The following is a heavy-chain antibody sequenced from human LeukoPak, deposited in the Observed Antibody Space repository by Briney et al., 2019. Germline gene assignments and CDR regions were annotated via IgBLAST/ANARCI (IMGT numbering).Heavy chain of an antibody. J-gene: IGHJ4*02. V-gene: IGHV1-2*02. CDR2: INPNSGVT. CDR1: GYTVTGHY. Sequence: ASVKVSCKASGYTVTGHYLHWVRQAPGQGLEWMGWINPNSGVTNYAQKFQGRVTMTRDTSINTAYMELHSLTSDDTAMYYCAKDGYRGFSSSYNMDSWGQGSLVTVSS. CDR3: AKDGYRGFSSSYNMDS. D-gene: IGHD5-12*01.